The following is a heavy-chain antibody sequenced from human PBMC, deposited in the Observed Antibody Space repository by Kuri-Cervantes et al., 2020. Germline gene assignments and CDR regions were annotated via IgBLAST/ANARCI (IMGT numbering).Heavy chain of an antibody. D-gene: IGHD3-3*01. J-gene: IGHJ3*02. V-gene: IGHV4-30-4*01. CDR2: IYYSGST. CDR1: GGSISSGDYY. CDR3: ASINVLRFLEYAFDI. Sequence: SETLSLTCTVSGGSISSGDYYWSWIRQPPGKGLEWIGYIYYSGSTYYNPSLKSRVTISVDTSKNQFSLKLSSVTAADTAVYYCASINVLRFLEYAFDIRGQGTMVTVSS.